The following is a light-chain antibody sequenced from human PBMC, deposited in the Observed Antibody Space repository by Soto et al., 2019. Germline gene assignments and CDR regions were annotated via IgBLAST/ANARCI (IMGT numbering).Light chain of an antibody. CDR1: QSISSW. CDR3: QQYNSYWT. Sequence: DIQMTQSPSTLSASVGDRVTITCRASQSISSWLAWYQQKPGKAPKLLIYKASSLESGVPSRFSGSASGTDFTLTISRLQPDDFATYYCQQYNSYWTFGQGTKVEIK. J-gene: IGKJ1*01. V-gene: IGKV1-5*03. CDR2: KAS.